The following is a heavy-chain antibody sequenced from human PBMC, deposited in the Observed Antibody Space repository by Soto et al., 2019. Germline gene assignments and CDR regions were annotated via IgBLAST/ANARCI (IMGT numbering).Heavy chain of an antibody. J-gene: IGHJ5*02. CDR1: GFTFSSYS. V-gene: IGHV3-48*02. D-gene: IGHD3-22*01. CDR3: AREPRYYYESSGYLIWFDP. CDR2: ISSSSSTI. Sequence: EVQLVESGGGLVQPGGSLRLSCAASGFTFSSYSMNWVRQAPGKGLEWVSYISSSSSTIYYADSVKGRFTISRDNAKNSLYLQMNSLRDEDTAVYYCAREPRYYYESSGYLIWFDPWGQATLVTVSS.